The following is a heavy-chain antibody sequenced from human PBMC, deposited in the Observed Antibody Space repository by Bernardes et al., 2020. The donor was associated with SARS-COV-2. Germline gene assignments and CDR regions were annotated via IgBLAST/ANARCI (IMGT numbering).Heavy chain of an antibody. CDR2: IYWDDDK. CDR1: GFSLSTNGVG. J-gene: IGHJ3*02. CDR3: AHDVIAAPVYGAFDI. V-gene: IGHV2-5*02. Sequence: SGPTLVKPTQTLTLTCTFSGFSLSTNGVGVGWIRQPPGKALEWLALIYWDDDKRYSPSLKSRLTITKDTSKNQVVLTMTNMDPVDTATYYCAHDVIAAPVYGAFDIWGQGTMVTVSS. D-gene: IGHD6-13*01.